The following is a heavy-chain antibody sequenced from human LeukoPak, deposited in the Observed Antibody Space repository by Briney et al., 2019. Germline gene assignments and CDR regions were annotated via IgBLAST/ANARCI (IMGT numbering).Heavy chain of an antibody. CDR3: AKDLAGYDILTGYYSPFDY. V-gene: IGHV3-30*18. D-gene: IGHD3-9*01. J-gene: IGHJ4*02. Sequence: GGSLRLSCAASGFTFSSYGMHWVRQAPGKGLEWVAVISYDGSNKYYADSVKGRFTISRDNSKNTLYLQMNSLRAEDTAVYYCAKDLAGYDILTGYYSPFDYWGQGTLVTVSS. CDR1: GFTFSSYG. CDR2: ISYDGSNK.